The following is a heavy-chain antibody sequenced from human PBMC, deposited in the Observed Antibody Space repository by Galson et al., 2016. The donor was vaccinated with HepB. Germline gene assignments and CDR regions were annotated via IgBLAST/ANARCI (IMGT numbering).Heavy chain of an antibody. V-gene: IGHV4-59*08. CDR3: ARLFRLWDGFFDY. D-gene: IGHD5-18*01. Sequence: SETLSLTCTVSSGSVSVYYWSWIRQPPGKGLEWIGHIYDTGNTKYNPSLKSRLTISIDTSKDQFSLKLSSVTAADTAVYYCARLFRLWDGFFDYWGQGTLVTVSS. CDR1: SGSVSVYY. J-gene: IGHJ4*02. CDR2: IYDTGNT.